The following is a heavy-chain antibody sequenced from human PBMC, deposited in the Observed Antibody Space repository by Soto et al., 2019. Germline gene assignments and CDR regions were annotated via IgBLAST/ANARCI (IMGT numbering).Heavy chain of an antibody. D-gene: IGHD6-13*01. CDR1: GFTFDDYA. CDR3: AKDRSSSWYEPGFDY. Sequence: EVQLVESGGGLVQPGRSLRLSCAASGFTFDDYAMHWVRQAPGKGLEWVSGISCNSGSIGYADSVKGRFTISRDNAKNSLYLQMNSLRAEDTALYYCAKDRSSSWYEPGFDYWGQGTLVTVSS. CDR2: ISCNSGSI. J-gene: IGHJ4*02. V-gene: IGHV3-9*01.